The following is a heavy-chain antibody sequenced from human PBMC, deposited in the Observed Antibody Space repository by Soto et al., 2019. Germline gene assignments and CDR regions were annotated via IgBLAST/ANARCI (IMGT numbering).Heavy chain of an antibody. CDR2: ISGSGGST. Sequence: PGGSLRLSCAASGFTFTGYAMNWVRQAPGKGLEWVSGISGSGGSTHYADSVKGRFTISRDNSKNRLSLQMNSLRAEDTAVYYCAKGPCSGGSCYHDYWGQGTLVTVSS. V-gene: IGHV3-23*01. D-gene: IGHD2-15*01. CDR1: GFTFTGYA. CDR3: AKGPCSGGSCYHDY. J-gene: IGHJ4*02.